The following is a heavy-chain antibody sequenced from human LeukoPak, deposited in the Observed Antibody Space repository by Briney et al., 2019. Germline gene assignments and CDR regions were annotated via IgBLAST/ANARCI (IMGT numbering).Heavy chain of an antibody. D-gene: IGHD6-19*01. CDR2: ISGSGGST. Sequence: VGTLRLSCAASGFTFSSYAMSWVRQAPGKGLEWVSAISGSGGSTYYADSVKGRFTISRDNSKNTLYLQMNSLRVEDTAVYYCAKGILEVAGTPAGDYWGQGTLVTVSS. CDR3: AKGILEVAGTPAGDY. J-gene: IGHJ4*02. V-gene: IGHV3-23*01. CDR1: GFTFSSYA.